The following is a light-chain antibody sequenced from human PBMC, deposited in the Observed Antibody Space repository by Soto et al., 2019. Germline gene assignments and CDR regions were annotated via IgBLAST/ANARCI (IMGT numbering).Light chain of an antibody. CDR1: QSIRSHY. V-gene: IGKV3-20*01. J-gene: IGKJ1*01. CDR2: GAH. Sequence: EIVLTQSPGTLSLSPGERATLSCRASQSIRSHYLAWYQQKPGQAPRLLISGAHNRAPGIPDRFSGSESGTDFTLIISRLEPEDFAVYYCQQYGSSVTFGQGTKVEI. CDR3: QQYGSSVT.